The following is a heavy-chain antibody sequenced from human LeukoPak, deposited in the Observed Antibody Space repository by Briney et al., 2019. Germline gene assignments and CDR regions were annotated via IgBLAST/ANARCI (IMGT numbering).Heavy chain of an antibody. CDR1: GGSISSYY. CDR2: IYYSGST. J-gene: IGHJ3*02. Sequence: SETLSLTCTVSGGSISSYYWSWIRQPPGKGLEWIGYIYYSGSTNYNPSLKSRVTISVDTSKNQFSLKLSSVTAADTAVYYCARQRGSEGWWELHMGGAFDIWGQGTMVTVSS. D-gene: IGHD1-26*01. V-gene: IGHV4-59*08. CDR3: ARQRGSEGWWELHMGGAFDI.